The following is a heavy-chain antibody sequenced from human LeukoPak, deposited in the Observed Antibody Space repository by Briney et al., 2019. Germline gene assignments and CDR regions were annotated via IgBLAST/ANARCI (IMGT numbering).Heavy chain of an antibody. CDR1: GFTFSSYW. D-gene: IGHD3-9*01. J-gene: IGHJ3*02. Sequence: GGSLRLSCAASGFTFSSYWMSWVRQAPGKGLEWVANIKQDGSEKYYVDSVKGRFTISRDNSKNTLYLQMNSLRAEDTAVYYCAKDRGDILTGYRKGGDAFDIWGQGTMVTVSS. CDR3: AKDRGDILTGYRKGGDAFDI. CDR2: IKQDGSEK. V-gene: IGHV3-7*01.